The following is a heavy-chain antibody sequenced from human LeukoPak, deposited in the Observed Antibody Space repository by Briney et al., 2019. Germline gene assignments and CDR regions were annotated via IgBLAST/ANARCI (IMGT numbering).Heavy chain of an antibody. D-gene: IGHD3-3*01. Sequence: SQTLSLTCTVSGGSISSYYWSWIRQPPGKGLEWIGYIYYSGSTNYNPSLKSRVTISVDTSKNQFSLKLSSVTAAGTAVYYCASNYDFWSGYSYWGQGTLVTVSS. V-gene: IGHV4-59*01. CDR1: GGSISSYY. CDR2: IYYSGST. J-gene: IGHJ4*02. CDR3: ASNYDFWSGYSY.